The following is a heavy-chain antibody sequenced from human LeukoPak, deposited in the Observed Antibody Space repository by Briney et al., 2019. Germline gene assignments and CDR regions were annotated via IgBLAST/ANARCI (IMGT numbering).Heavy chain of an antibody. J-gene: IGHJ4*02. D-gene: IGHD6-13*01. V-gene: IGHV3-74*01. CDR2: INSDGRST. Sequence: PGGSLRLSCAASGFTFSSYWMHWVRQAPGKGLVWVSRINSDGRSTTYADSVKGRFTISRDNAKNTLYLQMNSLRAEDTAVYYCVRLNVVAAGTNYWGQGTLVTVSS. CDR1: GFTFSSYW. CDR3: VRLNVVAAGTNY.